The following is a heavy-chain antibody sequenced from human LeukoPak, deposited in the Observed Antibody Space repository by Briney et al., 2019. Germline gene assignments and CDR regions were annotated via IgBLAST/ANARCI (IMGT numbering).Heavy chain of an antibody. V-gene: IGHV4-34*01. D-gene: IGHD2-2*02. CDR1: GGSFSGYY. CDR2: INHSGST. J-gene: IGHJ5*02. CDR3: ARNYCSSTSCYTVSWFDP. Sequence: SATLSLTCAVYGGSFSGYYWSWIRQPPGKGLEWIGEINHSGSTNYNPSLKSRVTISVDTSKNQFSLKLSSVTAADTAVYYCARNYCSSTSCYTVSWFDPWGQGTLVTVSS.